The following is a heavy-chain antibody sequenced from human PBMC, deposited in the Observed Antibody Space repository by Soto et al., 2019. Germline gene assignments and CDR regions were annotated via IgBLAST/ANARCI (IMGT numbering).Heavy chain of an antibody. J-gene: IGHJ5*02. V-gene: IGHV4-34*01. CDR1: GGSFSGYY. Sequence: SETLCLTCAVYGGSFSGYYWSWIRQPPGKGLEWIGEINHSGSTNYNPSLKSRVTISVDTSKNQFSLKLSSVTAADTAVYYCAREEYTVVVPAAKSGNWFDPWGQGTLVTVSS. CDR3: AREEYTVVVPAAKSGNWFDP. CDR2: INHSGST. D-gene: IGHD2-2*01.